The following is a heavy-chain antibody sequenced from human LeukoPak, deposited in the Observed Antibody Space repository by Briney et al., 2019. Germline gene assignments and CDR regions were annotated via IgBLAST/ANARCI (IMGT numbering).Heavy chain of an antibody. CDR3: ARVEASGYDYGAFDY. CDR1: GFTFSSYS. Sequence: GGSLRLSCAASGFTFSSYSMNWVRQAPGRGLEWVSYINSVSSAIYYADSVKGRFTISRDNAKNSLYLQMNSLRAEDTAVYYCARVEASGYDYGAFDYWGQGTLVTVSS. D-gene: IGHD5-12*01. J-gene: IGHJ4*02. V-gene: IGHV3-48*04. CDR2: INSVSSAI.